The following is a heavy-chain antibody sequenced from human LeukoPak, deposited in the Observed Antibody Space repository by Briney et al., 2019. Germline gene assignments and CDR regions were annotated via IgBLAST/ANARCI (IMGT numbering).Heavy chain of an antibody. CDR3: AREPPMGRYYYGMDV. D-gene: IGHD3-10*01. Sequence: GGSLRLSCAASGFTVSSNYMSWVRQAPGKGLEWVSVIYSGGSTYYADSVKGRFTISRDNSKNTLYLQMNSLRAEDTAVYYCAREPPMGRYYYGMDVWGQGTTVTVSS. CDR2: IYSGGST. V-gene: IGHV3-66*01. J-gene: IGHJ6*02. CDR1: GFTVSSNY.